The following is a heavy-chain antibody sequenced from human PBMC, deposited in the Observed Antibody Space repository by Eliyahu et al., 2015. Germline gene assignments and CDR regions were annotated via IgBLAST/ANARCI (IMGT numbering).Heavy chain of an antibody. CDR2: ISPKXGGT. D-gene: IGHD1-1*01. J-gene: IGHJ6*02. Sequence: QVQLVQSGAEVKKPGASVKVSCKASGYTXXGXYMHWVRQAPGQGLEWMGWISPKXGGTNYAQKFQGRVTMTRDTSISTAYMELSRLRSDDTAVYYCAREEARLGMDVWVQGTTVTVSS. CDR3: AREEARLGMDV. CDR1: GYTXXGXY. V-gene: IGHV1-2*02.